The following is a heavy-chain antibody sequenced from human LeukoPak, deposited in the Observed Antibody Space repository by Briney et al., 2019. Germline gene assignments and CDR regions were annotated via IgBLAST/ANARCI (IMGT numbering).Heavy chain of an antibody. CDR2: IYYTGST. V-gene: IGHV4-30-4*01. Sequence: LSDTLSLTSPISVAPISSAHSSRSTIRQPPRKRLHWIGYIYYTGSTYYNPSLKSRVTISVDTSKNQFSLKLSSVTAADTAVYYCARETSLTTIFGVVTNYFDYWGQGTLVTVSS. J-gene: IGHJ4*02. CDR1: VAPISSAHSS. CDR3: ARETSLTTIFGVVTNYFDY. D-gene: IGHD3-3*01.